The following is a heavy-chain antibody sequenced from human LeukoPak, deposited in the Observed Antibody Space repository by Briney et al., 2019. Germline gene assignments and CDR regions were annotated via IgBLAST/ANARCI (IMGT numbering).Heavy chain of an antibody. Sequence: PSETLSLTCTVSGGSISSYYWSWIRQPPGKGLEWIGFISNSGTTDYSPSLKSRLTISIDTSKNQFSLKLSSVTAADTAVYYCARDSRNFDYWGQGTLVTVSS. CDR1: GGSISSYY. CDR3: ARDSRNFDY. CDR2: ISNSGTT. D-gene: IGHD2/OR15-2a*01. V-gene: IGHV4-59*12. J-gene: IGHJ4*02.